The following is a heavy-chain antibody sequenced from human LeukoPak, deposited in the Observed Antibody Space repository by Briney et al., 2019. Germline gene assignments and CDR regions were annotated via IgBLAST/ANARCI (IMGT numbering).Heavy chain of an antibody. D-gene: IGHD2-2*02. Sequence: SETLSLTCTVSGGSISSYYWSWIRQPPGKGLEWIGYIYYSGSTNYSPSLKSRVTISVDTSKNQFSLKLSSVTAADTAVYYCARMYCSSTSCYREGFDYWGQGTLVTVSS. CDR3: ARMYCSSTSCYREGFDY. CDR2: IYYSGST. V-gene: IGHV4-59*01. J-gene: IGHJ4*02. CDR1: GGSISSYY.